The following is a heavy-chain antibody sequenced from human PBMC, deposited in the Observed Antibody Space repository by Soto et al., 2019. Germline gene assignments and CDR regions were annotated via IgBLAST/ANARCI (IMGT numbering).Heavy chain of an antibody. D-gene: IGHD3-10*01. Sequence: GGSLRLSCAASGFTFRSFAMSWVRQPPGKGLEWVSSISGGASRISYAASVRGRFTISRDNSEDTLYLEMNSLSGEDTAIYYCTQAGHYSSPDHWGQGTLVTVSS. V-gene: IGHV3-23*01. CDR3: TQAGHYSSPDH. J-gene: IGHJ4*02. CDR2: ISGGASRI. CDR1: GFTFRSFA.